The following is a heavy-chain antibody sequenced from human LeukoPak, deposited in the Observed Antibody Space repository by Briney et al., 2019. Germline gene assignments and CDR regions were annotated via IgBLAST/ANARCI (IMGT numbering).Heavy chain of an antibody. CDR1: GFTFSSYW. V-gene: IGHV3-21*01. Sequence: PGGSLRLSCAASGFTFSSYWMHWVRQAPGKGLEWVSSISSSSSYIYYADSVKGRFTISRDNAKNSLYLQMNSLRAEDTAVYYCARPYYYDSSGYYNPYYFDYWGQGTLVTVSS. CDR3: ARPYYYDSSGYYNPYYFDY. CDR2: ISSSSSYI. J-gene: IGHJ4*02. D-gene: IGHD3-22*01.